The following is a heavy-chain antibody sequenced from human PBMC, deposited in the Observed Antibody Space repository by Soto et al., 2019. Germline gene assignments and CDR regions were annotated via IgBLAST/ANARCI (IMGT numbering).Heavy chain of an antibody. CDR1: GGSISSGGYS. V-gene: IGHV4-30-2*01. CDR2: IYHSGST. Sequence: QLQLQESGSGLVKPSQTLSLTCAVSGGSISSGGYSWSWIRQPPGKGLEWIGYIYHSGSTYYNPALERRVTISVDRTKNQFSLKLSSVTAADTAVYYCARDHLGAYHAFDTWGQGTMVTVSS. J-gene: IGHJ3*02. D-gene: IGHD7-27*01. CDR3: ARDHLGAYHAFDT.